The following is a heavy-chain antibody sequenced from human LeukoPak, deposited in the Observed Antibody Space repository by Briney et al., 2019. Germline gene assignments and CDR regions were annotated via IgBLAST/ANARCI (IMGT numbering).Heavy chain of an antibody. V-gene: IGHV1-2*02. CDR2: INPNSGGT. J-gene: IGHJ4*02. Sequence: ASVKVSCKASGYTFTGYYMHWVRQAPGQGLEWMGWINPNSGGTNYAQKFQGRVTMTRDTSISTAYMELSWLRSDDTAVYYCARDPGYYDSSGYFGYWGQGTLVTVSS. CDR3: ARDPGYYDSSGYFGY. D-gene: IGHD3-22*01. CDR1: GYTFTGYY.